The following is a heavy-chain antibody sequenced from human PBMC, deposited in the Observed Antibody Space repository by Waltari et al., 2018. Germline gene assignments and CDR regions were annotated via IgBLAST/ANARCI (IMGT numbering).Heavy chain of an antibody. J-gene: IGHJ6*02. V-gene: IGHV4-59*01. D-gene: IGHD5-12*01. CDR1: GGSISSYY. CDR2: IYYSGST. CDR3: ARGVEMATNYYYYYGMDV. Sequence: QVQLQESGPGLVKPSETLSLTCTVSGGSISSYYWSWIRQPPGKGLEWIGYIYYSGSTNYNPSLKSRVTISVDTAKNQFSLKLSSVTAADTAVYYCARGVEMATNYYYYYGMDVWGQGTTVTVSS.